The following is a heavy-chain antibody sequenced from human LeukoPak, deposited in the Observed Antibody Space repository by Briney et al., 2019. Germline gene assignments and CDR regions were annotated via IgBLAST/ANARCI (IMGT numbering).Heavy chain of an antibody. CDR3: ATEAWLGRYYFDY. J-gene: IGHJ4*02. Sequence: ASVKVSCKVSGYTLTELSMHWVRQAPGKGLEWMGGFDPEDGETIYAQKFQGRVTMTKGTSTDTAYMELSSLRSEDTAVYYCATEAWLGRYYFDYWGQGTLVTVSS. CDR2: FDPEDGET. V-gene: IGHV1-24*01. D-gene: IGHD6-19*01. CDR1: GYTLTELS.